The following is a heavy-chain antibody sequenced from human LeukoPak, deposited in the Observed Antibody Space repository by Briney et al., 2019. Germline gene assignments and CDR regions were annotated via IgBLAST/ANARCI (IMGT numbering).Heavy chain of an antibody. CDR2: IYYSGST. CDR1: GGSISSYY. Sequence: SETLSLTCAVSGGSISSYYGSWIRQPPGKRLEWIGYIYYSGSTNYNPSLKSRVTISVDTSKSQFSLKLSSVTAADTAVYYCARHGGWGSTFDSWGQGTLVTVSS. CDR3: ARHGGWGSTFDS. D-gene: IGHD1-1*01. J-gene: IGHJ4*02. V-gene: IGHV4-59*08.